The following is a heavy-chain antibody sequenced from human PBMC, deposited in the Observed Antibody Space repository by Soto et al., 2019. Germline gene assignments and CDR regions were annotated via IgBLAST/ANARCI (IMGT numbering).Heavy chain of an antibody. CDR1: GFRFSDYY. CDR3: ARDTGGSYDF. J-gene: IGHJ4*02. V-gene: IGHV3-72*01. D-gene: IGHD1-26*01. Sequence: EVQLVESGGGLVQPGGSLRLSCTASGFRFSDYYMDWVRQLPGKGLEWVGRTRNKASNYASEYAPSLKGRLTISRHDSEDSMFLQLNSLKIEDTAVYYCARDTGGSYDFWGQGALVTVPS. CDR2: TRNKASNYAS.